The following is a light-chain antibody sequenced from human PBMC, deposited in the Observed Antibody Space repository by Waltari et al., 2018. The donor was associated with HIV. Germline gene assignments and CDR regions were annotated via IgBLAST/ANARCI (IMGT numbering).Light chain of an antibody. CDR1: SRVFFSPPKHNY. Sequence: DIAMTQSPDSLAVSLGERPPINSQSSSRVFFSPPKHNYLAGNQQKSGQPPKLLIYWASTRQSGVPDRFSGSGSGTDFTLTISSLQAEDVAVYYCQQYYSTPQTFGQGTRVEIK. CDR3: QQYYSTPQT. V-gene: IGKV4-1*01. CDR2: WAS. J-gene: IGKJ1*01.